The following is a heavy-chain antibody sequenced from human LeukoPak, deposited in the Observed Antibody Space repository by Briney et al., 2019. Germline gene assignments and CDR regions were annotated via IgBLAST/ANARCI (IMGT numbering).Heavy chain of an antibody. D-gene: IGHD1-26*01. J-gene: IGHJ4*02. CDR1: GFTFSSYT. CDR2: ISGSGGST. Sequence: GGSLRLSCAASGFTFSSYTMSWVRQAPGKGLEWVSAISGSGGSTYYADSVKGRFTISRDNSKNTLYLQMNSLRAEDTAVYYCAKGVEYSGSSEFDYWGQGTLVTVSS. CDR3: AKGVEYSGSSEFDY. V-gene: IGHV3-23*01.